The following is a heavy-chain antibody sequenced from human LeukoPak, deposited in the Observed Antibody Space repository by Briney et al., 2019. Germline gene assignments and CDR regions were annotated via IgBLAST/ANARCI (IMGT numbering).Heavy chain of an antibody. J-gene: IGHJ4*02. CDR3: ARHVGGPFDY. CDR1: GGSISSSSYY. CDR2: IYYSGST. V-gene: IGHV4-39*01. Sequence: SETLSLTCTVSGGSISSSSYYWGWIRQPPGKGLEWIGSIYYSGSTYYNPSLKSRVTISVDTSKNQFSLKLSSVTAAVTAVYYCARHVGGPFDYWGQGTLVTVSS. D-gene: IGHD4-23*01.